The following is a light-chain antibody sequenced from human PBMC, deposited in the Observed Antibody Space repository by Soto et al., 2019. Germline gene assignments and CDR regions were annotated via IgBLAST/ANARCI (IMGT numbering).Light chain of an antibody. V-gene: IGKV3-20*01. J-gene: IGKJ1*01. Sequence: IVLTQSPGTLSLSPGERATLSCRASQSVSIDLAWYQQTPGQAPRLLIYGASTRATGIPVRFSGSGSGTDFTLTISRLEPEDFAVYYCQQYGSSGTFGQGTKVDIK. CDR2: GAS. CDR1: QSVSID. CDR3: QQYGSSGT.